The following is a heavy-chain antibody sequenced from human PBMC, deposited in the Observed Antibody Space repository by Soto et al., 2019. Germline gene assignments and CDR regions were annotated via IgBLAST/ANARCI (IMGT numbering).Heavy chain of an antibody. D-gene: IGHD3-10*01. V-gene: IGHV3-30-3*01. CDR1: GFTFSSYA. CDR3: ARGVTMVRGYGMDV. J-gene: IGHJ6*02. Sequence: QVQLVESGGGVVQPGRSLRLSCAASGFTFSSYAMHWVRQAPGKGLEWVAVISYDGSNKYHADSVKGRFTISRDNSKNTLYLQMNSLRAEDTAVYYCARGVTMVRGYGMDVWGQGTTVTVSS. CDR2: ISYDGSNK.